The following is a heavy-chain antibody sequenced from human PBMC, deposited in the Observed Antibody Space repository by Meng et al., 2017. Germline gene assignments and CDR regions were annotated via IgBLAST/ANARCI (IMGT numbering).Heavy chain of an antibody. CDR3: AKDAGASTMIVVFDY. Sequence: GESLKISCAASGFTFSSYAMSWVRQAPGKGLEWVSAISGSGGSTYYADSVKGRFTISRDNSKNTLYLQMNSLRAEDTAVYYCAKDAGASTMIVVFDYWGQGTLVTVSS. J-gene: IGHJ4*02. D-gene: IGHD3-22*01. CDR2: ISGSGGST. CDR1: GFTFSSYA. V-gene: IGHV3-23*01.